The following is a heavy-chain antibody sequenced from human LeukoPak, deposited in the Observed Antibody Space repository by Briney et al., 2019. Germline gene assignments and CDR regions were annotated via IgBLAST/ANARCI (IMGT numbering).Heavy chain of an antibody. J-gene: IGHJ5*02. CDR1: GGSFSGYY. Sequence: KASETLSLTCAVYGGSFSGYYWSWIRQPPGKGLEWIGEINHSGSTNYNPSLKSRVTISVDTSKNQLSLKLSSVTAADTAVYYCARAKGASWFRNWFDPWGQGTLVTVSS. CDR3: ARAKGASWFRNWFDP. V-gene: IGHV4-34*01. D-gene: IGHD3-10*01. CDR2: INHSGST.